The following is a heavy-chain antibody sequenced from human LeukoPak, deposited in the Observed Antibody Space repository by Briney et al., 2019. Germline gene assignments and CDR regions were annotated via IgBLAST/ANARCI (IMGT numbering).Heavy chain of an antibody. J-gene: IGHJ4*02. V-gene: IGHV4-59*08. CDR3: ARLVVTAKVNYFDY. CDR2: IYYSGST. D-gene: IGHD2-21*02. Sequence: SETLSLTCTVSGGSISSHYWSWIRQPPGKGLEWIGYIYYSGSTNYNPSLKSRVTISVDTSKNQFSLKLSSVNAADTAVYYCARLVVTAKVNYFDYWGQGTLVTVSS. CDR1: GGSISSHY.